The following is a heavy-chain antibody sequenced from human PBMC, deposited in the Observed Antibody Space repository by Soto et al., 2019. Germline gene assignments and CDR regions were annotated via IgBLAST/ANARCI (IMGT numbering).Heavy chain of an antibody. CDR2: MSYDGNNK. J-gene: IGHJ4*02. CDR3: AKGFLSGGYCANGVCYHFDY. V-gene: IGHV3-30*18. Sequence: QAPGKGLEWVALMSYDGNNKYYADSVKGRFTVSRDNSRNTQYLQMNTLRVEDTAVYYCAKGFLSGGYCANGVCYHFDYWGQGTPVTVSS. D-gene: IGHD2-8*01.